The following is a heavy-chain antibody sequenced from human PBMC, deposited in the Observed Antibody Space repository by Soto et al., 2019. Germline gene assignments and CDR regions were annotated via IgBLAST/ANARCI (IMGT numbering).Heavy chain of an antibody. J-gene: IGHJ6*02. CDR2: ISPYNDDT. Sequence: GASVKVSCKASGYTFTSYGISWVRQAPGQGLEWLGWISPYNDDTKYAQRLQGRVTMSTDTSSRTAYMHLRSLRSDDTAVYFCARGGYYDSSGSRNYHYYGMDVWGQGTTVTVSS. CDR1: GYTFTSYG. D-gene: IGHD3-22*01. V-gene: IGHV1-18*01. CDR3: ARGGYYDSSGSRNYHYYGMDV.